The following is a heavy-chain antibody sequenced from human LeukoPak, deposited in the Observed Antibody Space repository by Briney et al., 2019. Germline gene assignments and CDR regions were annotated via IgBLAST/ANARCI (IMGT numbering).Heavy chain of an antibody. Sequence: PGGSLRLSCTTSGLTFSTSGFNWVRQAPGKGLEWVASIGPTGFDRYHADSIKGRFTISRDNANNFLYLQMDSLKAEDTAVYYCATETNGRHYDYWGQGTLLTVSS. J-gene: IGHJ4*02. D-gene: IGHD1-14*01. CDR2: IGPTGFDR. V-gene: IGHV3-21*06. CDR3: ATETNGRHYDY. CDR1: GLTFSTSG.